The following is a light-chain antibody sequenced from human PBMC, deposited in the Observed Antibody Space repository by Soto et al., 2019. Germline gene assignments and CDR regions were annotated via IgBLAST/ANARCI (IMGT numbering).Light chain of an antibody. CDR2: GTS. Sequence: DIQMTQSPSSLSASVGDRVTITCRASQGISNYLAWYQQKSVKAPNLLIFGTSTLQSGVPSRFSGSGSGTDFSLTISSLQPEDVATYYYQKYNSAPFTFGPGTKVDIK. V-gene: IGKV1-27*01. CDR3: QKYNSAPFT. J-gene: IGKJ3*01. CDR1: QGISNY.